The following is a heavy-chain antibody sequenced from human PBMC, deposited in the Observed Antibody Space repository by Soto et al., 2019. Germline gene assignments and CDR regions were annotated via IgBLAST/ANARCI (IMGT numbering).Heavy chain of an antibody. V-gene: IGHV3-74*01. CDR2: INSDGSST. J-gene: IGHJ6*03. CDR3: ARGVDYDFWSGYNYMDV. CDR1: GFTFSSYW. D-gene: IGHD3-3*01. Sequence: EVQLVESGGGLVQPGGSLRLSCAASGFTFSSYWMHWVRQAPGKGLVWVSRINSDGSSTSYADSVKGRFTISRDNAKNTLYLQMNSLRAEDTAVYYCARGVDYDFWSGYNYMDVWGKGTTVTVSS.